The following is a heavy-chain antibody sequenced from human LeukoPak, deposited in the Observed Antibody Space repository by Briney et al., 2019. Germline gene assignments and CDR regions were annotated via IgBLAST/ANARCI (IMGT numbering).Heavy chain of an antibody. CDR2: IYTSGST. D-gene: IGHD3-22*01. CDR1: GGSISSYY. Sequence: SETLSLTCTVSGGSISSYYWSWIRQPAGNGLEWIGRIYTSGSTNYNPSLKSRVTMSVDTSKNQFSLKLSSVTAADTAVYYCARDAPRVSSGYYYVNSGDPTHDAIDIWGQGTMVTVSS. CDR3: ARDAPRVSSGYYYVNSGDPTHDAIDI. V-gene: IGHV4-4*07. J-gene: IGHJ3*02.